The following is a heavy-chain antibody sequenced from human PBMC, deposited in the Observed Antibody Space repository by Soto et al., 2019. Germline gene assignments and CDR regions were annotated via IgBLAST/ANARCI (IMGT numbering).Heavy chain of an antibody. J-gene: IGHJ4*02. CDR3: TTDQTRITLFGVVIPPFDY. Sequence: PGGSLRLSCAASGFTFSNAWMNWVRQAPGKGLEWVGRIKSKTDGGTTDYAAPVKGRFTISRDDSKNTLYLQMNSLKTEDTAVYYCTTDQTRITLFGVVIPPFDYWGQGTLVTVSS. CDR2: IKSKTDGGTT. D-gene: IGHD3-3*01. V-gene: IGHV3-15*07. CDR1: GFTFSNAW.